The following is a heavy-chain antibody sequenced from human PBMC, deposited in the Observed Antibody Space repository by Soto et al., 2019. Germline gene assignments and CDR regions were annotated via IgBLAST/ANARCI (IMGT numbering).Heavy chain of an antibody. D-gene: IGHD2-2*01. CDR2: INSDGSST. CDR1: GFTFSSYW. J-gene: IGHJ4*02. V-gene: IGHV3-74*01. Sequence: EVQLVESGGGLVQPGGSLRLSCAASGFTFSSYWMHWVRQAPGKGLVWVSHINSDGSSTSYAESVKGRFTISRDNAKNTLYLQMNSLRAEDTAVYYGARGGWCSGTNGPFDYWGQGTVVTVSS. CDR3: ARGGWCSGTNGPFDY.